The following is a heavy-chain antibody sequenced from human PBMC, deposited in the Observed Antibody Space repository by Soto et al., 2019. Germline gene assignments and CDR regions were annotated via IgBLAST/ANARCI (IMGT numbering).Heavy chain of an antibody. V-gene: IGHV1-18*01. Sequence: ASVKVSCKASGYTFTSYGISWVRQAPGQGLEWMGWISAYNGNTNYAQKLQGRVTMTTDTSTSTAYMELRSLRSDDTAVYYCARDQEPVAATPDYYYYYGMDVWGQGTTVTVSS. J-gene: IGHJ6*02. CDR2: ISAYNGNT. D-gene: IGHD2-15*01. CDR1: GYTFTSYG. CDR3: ARDQEPVAATPDYYYYYGMDV.